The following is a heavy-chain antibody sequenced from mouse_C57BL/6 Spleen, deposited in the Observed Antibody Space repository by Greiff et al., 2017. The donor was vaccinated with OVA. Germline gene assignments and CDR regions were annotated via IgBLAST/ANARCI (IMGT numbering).Heavy chain of an antibody. J-gene: IGHJ3*01. V-gene: IGHV1-26*01. D-gene: IGHD2-1*01. CDR2: INPNNGGT. Sequence: EVQLQQSGPELVKPGASVKISCKASGYTFTDYYMNWVKQSHGKSLEWIGDINPNNGGTSYNQKFKGKATLTVDKSSSTAYMELRSLTSEDSAVYYCARFGNYEADWGQGTLVTVSA. CDR3: ARFGNYEAD. CDR1: GYTFTDYY.